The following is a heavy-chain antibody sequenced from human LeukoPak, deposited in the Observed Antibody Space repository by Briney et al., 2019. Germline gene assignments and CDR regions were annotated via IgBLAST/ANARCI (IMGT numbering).Heavy chain of an antibody. V-gene: IGHV4-39*01. CDR1: GGSISSSSYY. CDR2: IYYSGST. J-gene: IGHJ6*02. D-gene: IGHD4-23*01. Sequence: TSETLSLTCTVSGGSISSSSYYWDWIRQPPGKGLEWIGSIYYSGSTYYNPSLKSRVTISVDTSKNQFSLKLSSVTAADTAVYYCARRVRHHSYYYYGMDVWGQGTTVTVSS. CDR3: ARRVRHHSYYYYGMDV.